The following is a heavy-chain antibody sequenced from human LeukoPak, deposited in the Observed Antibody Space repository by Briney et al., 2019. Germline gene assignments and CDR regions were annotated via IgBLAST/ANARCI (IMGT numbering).Heavy chain of an antibody. CDR3: ARDSVVVVAATLD. CDR1: GVSISSGSNY. Sequence: PSETLSLTCRVSGVSISSGSNYWGWIRQPPGKTLEWIGSIYSSGSTYYNSSLKRRVIILIDTAKNHFSLNLSSVTAADTAVYYCARDSVVVVAATLDWGQGTLVTVSS. D-gene: IGHD2-15*01. J-gene: IGHJ4*02. V-gene: IGHV4-39*07. CDR2: IYSSGST.